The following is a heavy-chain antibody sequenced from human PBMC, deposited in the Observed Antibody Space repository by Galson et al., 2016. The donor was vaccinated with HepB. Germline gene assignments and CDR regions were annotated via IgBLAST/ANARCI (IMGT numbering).Heavy chain of an antibody. J-gene: IGHJ4*02. D-gene: IGHD4/OR15-4a*01. CDR1: GDSISRSPSH. CDR3: ATGEDYGHSDFDY. V-gene: IGHV4-61*02. CDR2: IYFSGTT. Sequence: TLSLTCTVSGDSISRSPSHWSWVRQPAGKGLEWIGRIYFSGTTHYNPSLWSRVSISLDTSKNQFSLKLTSVTAADTAVYYCATGEDYGHSDFDYWGQGTLVTVSS.